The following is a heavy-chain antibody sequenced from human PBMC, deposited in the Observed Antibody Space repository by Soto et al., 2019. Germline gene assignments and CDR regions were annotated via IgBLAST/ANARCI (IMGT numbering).Heavy chain of an antibody. V-gene: IGHV4-31*03. CDR2: IYHSGST. J-gene: IGHJ4*02. CDR1: GGSISSGGKY. Sequence: ASETLSLTCTVSGGSISSGGKYWSWIRQHPGKGLEWIGYIYHSGSTFYNPSLKSRVTITVDTTNNQFSLRLTSVTAADTAMYYCARADRSGASFDYWGQGTLVTVSS. CDR3: ARADRSGASFDY. D-gene: IGHD3-22*01.